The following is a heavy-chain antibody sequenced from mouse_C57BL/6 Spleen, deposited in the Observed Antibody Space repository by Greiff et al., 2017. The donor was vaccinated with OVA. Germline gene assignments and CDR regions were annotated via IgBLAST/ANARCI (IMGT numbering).Heavy chain of an antibody. CDR3: AIYSNWAMDY. Sequence: EVQLVESGPELVKPGASVKMSCKASGYTFTDYNMHWVKQSHGKSLEWIGYINPNNGGTSYNQKFKGKATLTVNKSSSTAYMELRSLTSEDSAVYYCAIYSNWAMDYWGQGTSVTVSS. D-gene: IGHD2-5*01. V-gene: IGHV1-22*01. J-gene: IGHJ4*01. CDR1: GYTFTDYN. CDR2: INPNNGGT.